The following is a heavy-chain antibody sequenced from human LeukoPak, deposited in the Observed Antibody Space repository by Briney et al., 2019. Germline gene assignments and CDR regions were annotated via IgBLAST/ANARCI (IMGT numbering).Heavy chain of an antibody. CDR1: GGSISSYY. D-gene: IGHD2-2*01. CDR2: IYYSGST. J-gene: IGHJ6*03. Sequence: SETLSLTCTVSGGSISSYYWSWIRQPPGKGLEWIGYIYYSGSTNYNPSLKSRVTISVDTSKNRFSLKLSSVTAADTAVYYCARHHCSSTSCYANYYYMDVWGKGTTVTVSS. V-gene: IGHV4-59*08. CDR3: ARHHCSSTSCYANYYYMDV.